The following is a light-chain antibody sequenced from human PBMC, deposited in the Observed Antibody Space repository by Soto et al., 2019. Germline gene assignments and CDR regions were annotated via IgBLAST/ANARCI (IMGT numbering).Light chain of an antibody. Sequence: EIVMTQSPATLSLSPGDRATLSCRASQFISSNYLSWYQQKPGQAPRLLIFGASTRATGIPDRFNGSGSETDLTLTISSLQPEDFAVYYCQQYNNWPPITFGQGTRLE. CDR1: QFISSNY. V-gene: IGKV3D-7*01. J-gene: IGKJ5*01. CDR2: GAS. CDR3: QQYNNWPPIT.